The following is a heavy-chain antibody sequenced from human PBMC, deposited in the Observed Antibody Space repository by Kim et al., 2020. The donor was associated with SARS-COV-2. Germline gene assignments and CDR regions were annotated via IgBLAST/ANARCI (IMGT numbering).Heavy chain of an antibody. V-gene: IGHV4-34*01. CDR3: ARGLLNWGSLDAYDI. J-gene: IGHJ3*02. CDR1: GGSFSGYY. Sequence: SETLSLTCAVYGGSFSGYYWNWIRQPPGKGLEWIGEITHSGSTNYNPSLQSRVTIAVDTSKNQFSLRVRSVTAADTAIYYCARGLLNWGSLDAYDIWGQGTMVTVSS. CDR2: ITHSGST. D-gene: IGHD7-27*01.